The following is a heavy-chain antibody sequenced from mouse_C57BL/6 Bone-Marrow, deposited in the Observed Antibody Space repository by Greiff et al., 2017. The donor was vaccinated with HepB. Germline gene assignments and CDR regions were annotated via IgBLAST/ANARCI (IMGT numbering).Heavy chain of an antibody. V-gene: IGHV5-4*03. CDR2: ISDGGSYT. J-gene: IGHJ4*01. Sequence: DVKLVESGGGLVKPGGSLKLSCAASGFTFSSYAISWVRQTPEKRLEWVATISDGGSYTYYPDNVKGRFTISRDNAKNNLYLQMSHLKSEDTAMYYCARSLLRAMDYWGQGTSVTVSS. CDR3: ARSLLRAMDY. CDR1: GFTFSSYA. D-gene: IGHD2-1*01.